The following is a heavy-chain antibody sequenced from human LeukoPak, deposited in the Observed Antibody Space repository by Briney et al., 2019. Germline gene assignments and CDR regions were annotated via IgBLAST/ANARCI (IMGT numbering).Heavy chain of an antibody. D-gene: IGHD6-19*01. CDR3: ARDQKDSSGWVDYYYMDV. V-gene: IGHV1-2*02. J-gene: IGHJ6*03. Sequence: GASVKVSCKASGYTFTSYGISWVRQAPGQGLEWMGWINPNSGGTNYAQKFQGRVTMTRDTSISTAYMELSRLRSDDTAVYYCARDQKDSSGWVDYYYMDVWGKGTTVTVSS. CDR1: GYTFTSYG. CDR2: INPNSGGT.